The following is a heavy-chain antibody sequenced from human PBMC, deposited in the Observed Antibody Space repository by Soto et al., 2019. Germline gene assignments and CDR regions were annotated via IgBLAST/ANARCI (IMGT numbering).Heavy chain of an antibody. J-gene: IGHJ3*02. CDR1: RFTFSSYW. V-gene: IGHV3-7*01. D-gene: IGHD3-3*01. CDR2: IKQDGSEK. CDR3: AREYDFWSGYECPAFDI. Sequence: PVGSLRLSCXASRFTFSSYWIIWVPQTPLNWLEWVANIKQDGSEKYYVDSVKGRFTISRDNAKNSLYLQMNSLRAEDTAVYYCAREYDFWSGYECPAFDIWGQGTMVTVSS.